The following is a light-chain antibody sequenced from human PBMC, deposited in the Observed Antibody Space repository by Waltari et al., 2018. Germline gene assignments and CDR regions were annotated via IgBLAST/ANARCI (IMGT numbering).Light chain of an antibody. CDR3: QHYNSFPLT. V-gene: IGKV1-16*01. CDR2: SAS. CDR1: QDINLY. Sequence: MTQSPSSLSASVGDRVTITCRASQDINLYVAWFQQRPGKAPKSLIYSASILLSGVPSRFSGSGSGTEFTLTISDLQPEDFATYYCQHYNSFPLTFGGGTKVEIK. J-gene: IGKJ4*01.